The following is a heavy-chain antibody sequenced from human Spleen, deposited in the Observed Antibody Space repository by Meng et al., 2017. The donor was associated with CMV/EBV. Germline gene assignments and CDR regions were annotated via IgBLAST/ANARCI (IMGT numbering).Heavy chain of an antibody. Sequence: GESLKIACGASGCTLTTYSMNWVRQAPGKGLEWVSTLSSSSSYIYYADSVKGRFTISRDNAKNSLYLQMNSLRAEDTAVYYCARDNWGVDTDHAFDIWGQGTMVTVSS. J-gene: IGHJ3*02. CDR3: ARDNWGVDTDHAFDI. CDR1: GCTLTTYS. V-gene: IGHV3-21*01. D-gene: IGHD5-18*01. CDR2: LSSSSSYI.